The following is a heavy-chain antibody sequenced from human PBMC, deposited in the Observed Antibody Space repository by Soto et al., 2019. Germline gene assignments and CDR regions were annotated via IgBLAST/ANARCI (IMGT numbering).Heavy chain of an antibody. D-gene: IGHD2-2*01. CDR3: ARYIPGVRYYGMDV. J-gene: IGHJ6*02. CDR1: GFIFSNYA. CDR2: IGESGTPT. V-gene: IGHV3-23*01. Sequence: EVQLLESGGGLVQPGGSLSLSCAASGFIFSNYAMKWVRQAPGKGLEWVSLIGESGTPTYYADSVKGRFTISRDNSGNTLFLEMYSLRAEDTAVYYCARYIPGVRYYGMDVWGQGTTVTVSS.